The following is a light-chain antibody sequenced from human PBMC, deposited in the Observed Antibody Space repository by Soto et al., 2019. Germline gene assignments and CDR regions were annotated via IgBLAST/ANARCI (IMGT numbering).Light chain of an antibody. CDR1: QNLVSSDGSTC. Sequence: DVVVTQSPLSLPVTPGQPASISCRPSQNLVSSDGSTCLHWFQQRPGQSPRRLISKASNRESGVPDRFSGSGSGTDFTLKISRVEAEDVGIYYCMQYIQWPHTFGQGTKLEIK. J-gene: IGKJ2*01. CDR3: MQYIQWPHT. CDR2: KAS. V-gene: IGKV2-30*01.